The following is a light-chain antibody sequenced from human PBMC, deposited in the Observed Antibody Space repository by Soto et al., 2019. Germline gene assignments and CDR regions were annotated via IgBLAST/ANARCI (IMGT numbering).Light chain of an antibody. J-gene: IGLJ1*01. CDR3: QSYDSSLSAPYV. V-gene: IGLV1-40*01. CDR2: GNS. CDR1: NSNIGAGYD. Sequence: QSVLTQPPSVSGAPGQRVTISCTGSNSNIGAGYDVHWYQQLPGTAPKLLIYGNSNRPSGVPDRFSGSKSGTSASLAITGLQAEDEADYYCQSYDSSLSAPYVFGTGTKVTVL.